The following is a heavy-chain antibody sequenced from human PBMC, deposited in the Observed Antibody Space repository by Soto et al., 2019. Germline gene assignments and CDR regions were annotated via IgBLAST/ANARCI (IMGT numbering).Heavy chain of an antibody. CDR3: TRDPRGMGIISNAFDI. D-gene: IGHD1-20*01. V-gene: IGHV4-61*08. Sequence: SETLSLTCTVSGGSISSGDYYWSWIRQPPGKGLEWIGYIHYSGSTIYNPSLKSRVTMSVDMSKNQFSLKLSSVTAADTAVYFCTRDPRGMGIISNAFDIWGQGTMVTVSS. J-gene: IGHJ3*02. CDR1: GGSISSGDYY. CDR2: IHYSGST.